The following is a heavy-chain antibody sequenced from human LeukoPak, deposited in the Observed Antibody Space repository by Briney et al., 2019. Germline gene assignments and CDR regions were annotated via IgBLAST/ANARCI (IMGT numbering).Heavy chain of an antibody. J-gene: IGHJ4*02. CDR2: INQDGSQK. CDR1: GFTFTTYW. D-gene: IGHD6-13*01. Sequence: RGSLRLSCAASGFTFTTYWMSWVRQAPGKGLEWVANINQDGSQKYSVDSVKGRFTISRDNAKNSLYLQMNSLRAEDTAMYYCARIGYTSSGFDCWAREPWSPSPQ. V-gene: IGHV3-7*02. CDR3: ARIGYTSSGFDC.